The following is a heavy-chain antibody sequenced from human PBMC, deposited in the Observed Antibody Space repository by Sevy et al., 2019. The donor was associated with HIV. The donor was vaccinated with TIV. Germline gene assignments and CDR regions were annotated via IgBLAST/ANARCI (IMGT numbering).Heavy chain of an antibody. D-gene: IGHD4-4*01. V-gene: IGHV1-18*01. Sequence: GASVKVSCKASGYSFTTYDISWVRQAPGQGLEWMGWITAYNGNTNYAQNFQGRVTMTTDTSTSTAYMELRSLRSDDTAIYYCARAPTYDYTYYFDFWGQGTLVTVSS. CDR2: ITAYNGNT. CDR1: GYSFTTYD. J-gene: IGHJ4*02. CDR3: ARAPTYDYTYYFDF.